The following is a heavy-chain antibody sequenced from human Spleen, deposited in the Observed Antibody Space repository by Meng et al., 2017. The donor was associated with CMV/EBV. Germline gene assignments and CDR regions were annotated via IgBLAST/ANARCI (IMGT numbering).Heavy chain of an antibody. Sequence: SETLSLTCTVSGGSVSSSHYYWSWIRQPPGKGLEWIGHIYYSGSTKYNPSLKSRVTISVDTSKNQFSLKLSSVTAADTAVYYCARGSYDDFWSGSAGNFQHWGQGTLVTVSS. J-gene: IGHJ1*01. CDR3: ARGSYDDFWSGSAGNFQH. CDR1: GGSVSSSHYY. D-gene: IGHD3-3*01. CDR2: IYYSGST. V-gene: IGHV4-61*01.